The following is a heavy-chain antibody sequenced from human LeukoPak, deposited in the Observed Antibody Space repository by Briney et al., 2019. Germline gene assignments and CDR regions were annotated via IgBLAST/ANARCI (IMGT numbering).Heavy chain of an antibody. CDR2: ISYDGSNK. V-gene: IGHV3-30-3*01. CDR3: AKVPSGVYDTSGKRGVYYYYYMDV. Sequence: PEGSLRLSCAASGFTFSSYAMYWVRQAPGKGLEWVAVISYDGSNKYHADPVKGRFTISRDNSKNTLYLQMNSLRAEDTAAYYCAKVPSGVYDTSGKRGVYYYYYMDVWGKGTTVTVSS. CDR1: GFTFSSYA. D-gene: IGHD3-22*01. J-gene: IGHJ6*03.